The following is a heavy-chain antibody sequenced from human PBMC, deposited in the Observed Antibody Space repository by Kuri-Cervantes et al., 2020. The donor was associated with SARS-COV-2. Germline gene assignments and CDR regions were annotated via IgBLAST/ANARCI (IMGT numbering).Heavy chain of an antibody. CDR1: GYTFTGYY. CDR2: INPNSGGT. J-gene: IGHJ3*02. D-gene: IGHD2-2*02. V-gene: IGHV1-2*02. Sequence: ASVKVSCKASGYTFTGYYMHWVRQAPGQGLEWMGWINPNSGGTNYAQKFQGRVTMTRDTSISTAYMELSRLRSDDTAVYYCARVVEASTTYCSSTSCYNFADAFDIWGQGTMVTVS. CDR3: ARVVEASTTYCSSTSCYNFADAFDI.